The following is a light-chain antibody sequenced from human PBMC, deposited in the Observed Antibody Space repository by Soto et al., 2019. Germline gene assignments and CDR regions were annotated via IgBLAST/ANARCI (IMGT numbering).Light chain of an antibody. CDR2: AAS. CDR3: QQSYNTQIT. V-gene: IGKV1-39*01. J-gene: IGKJ5*01. CDR1: QTISNY. Sequence: DIQMTQSPSSLSAALGDRVTITCRASQTISNYLNWYQQKSGRDPELLVYAASNLQSGVQSRFTGSGSGTHFTLTIIGLEPADCATYFCQQSYNTQITLGQGTRLDIK.